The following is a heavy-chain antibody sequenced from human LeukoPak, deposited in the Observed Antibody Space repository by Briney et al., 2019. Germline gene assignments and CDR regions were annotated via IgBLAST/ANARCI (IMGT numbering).Heavy chain of an antibody. CDR1: GFTFSDYS. CDR2: IGSSSETI. D-gene: IGHD5-12*01. Sequence: PGGSLRLSCAASGFTFSDYSMNWVRQAPGKGLEWVSYIGSSSETIYYADSVKGRFTVSRDNAKNSLYLQMNSLRVEDTAVYYCVRLHDEVTLVDVVVTDYWGQGTLVTVSA. J-gene: IGHJ4*02. CDR3: VRLHDEVTLVDVVVTDY. V-gene: IGHV3-48*04.